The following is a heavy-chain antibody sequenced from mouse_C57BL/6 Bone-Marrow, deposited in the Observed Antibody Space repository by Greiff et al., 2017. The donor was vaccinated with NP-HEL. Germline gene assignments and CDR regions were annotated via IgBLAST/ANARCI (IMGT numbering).Heavy chain of an antibody. J-gene: IGHJ2*01. CDR2: ISYSGST. V-gene: IGHV3-8*01. Sequence: EVKLVESGPGLAKPSQTLSLTCSVTGYSITSDYWNWIRQFPGNKLEYMGYISYSGSTYYNPSLKSRISITRDTSKNQYYLQLNSVTTEETATYYCARHIHYDYGLDYWGQGTTLTVSS. D-gene: IGHD2-4*01. CDR3: ARHIHYDYGLDY. CDR1: GYSITSDY.